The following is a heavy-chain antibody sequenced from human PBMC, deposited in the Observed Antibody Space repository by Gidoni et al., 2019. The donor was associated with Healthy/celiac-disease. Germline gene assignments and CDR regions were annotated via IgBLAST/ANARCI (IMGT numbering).Heavy chain of an antibody. J-gene: IGHJ4*02. D-gene: IGHD3-22*01. CDR2: INHSGST. CDR3: ARAKKDYYDSRHRRYYFDY. CDR1: GGSFSGYY. Sequence: QVQLQQWGAGLLKPSETLSLTCAVYGGSFSGYYWSWIRQPPGKGLEWIGEINHSGSTNYNPSLKSRVTISVDTSKNQFSLKLSSVTAADTAVYYCARAKKDYYDSRHRRYYFDYWGQGTLVTVSS. V-gene: IGHV4-34*01.